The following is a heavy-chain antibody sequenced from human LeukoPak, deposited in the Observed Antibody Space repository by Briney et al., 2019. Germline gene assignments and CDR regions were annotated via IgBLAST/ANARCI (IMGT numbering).Heavy chain of an antibody. CDR3: ARHTTVVPPHYFDY. V-gene: IGHV4-59*08. CDR1: GGSISSYY. D-gene: IGHD4-23*01. J-gene: IGHJ4*02. Sequence: SETLSLTCTDSGGSISSYYWSWIRQPPGKGLEWIGYIYYSGSTNYNPSLKSRVTISLDTSKNQISLKLSSVTAADTAVYYCARHTTVVPPHYFDYWGQGTLVTVSS. CDR2: IYYSGST.